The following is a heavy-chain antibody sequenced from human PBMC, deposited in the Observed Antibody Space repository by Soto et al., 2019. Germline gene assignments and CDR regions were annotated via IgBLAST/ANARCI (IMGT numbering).Heavy chain of an antibody. CDR1: GGSISSGGYY. J-gene: IGHJ5*02. Sequence: SETLSLTCAVSGGSISSGGYYWGWIRQPPGKGLEWIGSIYYSGSTYYNPSLKSRVTISVDRSKNQFSLKLSSVTAAGTAVYYCARVPGPWGQGTLVTVSS. V-gene: IGHV4-39*07. CDR2: IYYSGST. CDR3: ARVPGP. D-gene: IGHD7-27*01.